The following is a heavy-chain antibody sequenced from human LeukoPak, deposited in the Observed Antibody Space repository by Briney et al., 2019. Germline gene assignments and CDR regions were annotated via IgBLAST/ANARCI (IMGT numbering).Heavy chain of an antibody. CDR3: ARITYSSSWYYFDY. V-gene: IGHV4-30-4*08. Sequence: PSQTLSLTCTVSGGSISSGDYYWSWIRQPPGKGLEWIGYIYCSGSTYYNPSLKSRVTISVDTSKNQFSLKLSSVTAADTAVYYCARITYSSSWYYFDYWGQGTLATVSS. J-gene: IGHJ4*02. CDR1: GGSISSGDYY. D-gene: IGHD6-13*01. CDR2: IYCSGST.